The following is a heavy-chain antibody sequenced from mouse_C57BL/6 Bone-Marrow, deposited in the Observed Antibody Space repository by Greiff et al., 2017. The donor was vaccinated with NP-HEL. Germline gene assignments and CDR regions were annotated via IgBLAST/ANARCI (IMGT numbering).Heavy chain of an antibody. CDR2: ISNGGGST. CDR3: ARRVGWLQGYYFDY. V-gene: IGHV5-12*01. D-gene: IGHD2-3*01. Sequence: EVQLVESGGGLVQPGGSLKLSCAASGFTFSDYYMYWVRQTPEKRLEWVAYISNGGGSTYYPDTVKGRFTISRDNAKNTLYLQMSRLKSEDTAMYYCARRVGWLQGYYFDYWGQGTTLTVSS. CDR1: GFTFSDYY. J-gene: IGHJ2*01.